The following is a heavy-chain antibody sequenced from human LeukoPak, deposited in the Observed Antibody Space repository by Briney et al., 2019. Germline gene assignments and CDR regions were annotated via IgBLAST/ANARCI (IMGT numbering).Heavy chain of an antibody. CDR2: ISGSSSHT. V-gene: IGHV3-23*01. Sequence: GESLRLSCAASGFMFTHHGMHWVRQAPGKGLEWVSGISGSSSHTMDADSVRGRFTISRDNTRNTLYLHMNSLRAEDTALYYCAKEHDYSNAAPEWGFDSWGQGTLVTVSS. J-gene: IGHJ4*02. CDR1: GFMFTHHG. CDR3: AKEHDYSNAAPEWGFDS. D-gene: IGHD3-3*01.